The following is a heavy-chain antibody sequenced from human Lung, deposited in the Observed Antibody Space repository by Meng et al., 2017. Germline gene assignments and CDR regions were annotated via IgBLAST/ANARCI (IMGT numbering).Heavy chain of an antibody. D-gene: IGHD4-17*01. Sequence: EVQLVESGGGSVQPGGSLRRACAASGFTFSTHWMHWVRQAPGKGLEWVSRITGDGSSTIYADSVQGRFTMSRDNAKNTLSLQMNSLRAEDTAVYYCARGGVTTDDWGQGTLVTVSS. CDR1: GFTFSTHW. V-gene: IGHV3-74*01. CDR2: ITGDGSST. CDR3: ARGGVTTDD. J-gene: IGHJ4*02.